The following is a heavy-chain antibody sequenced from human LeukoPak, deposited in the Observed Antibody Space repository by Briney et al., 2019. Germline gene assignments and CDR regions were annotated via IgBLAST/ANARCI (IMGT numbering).Heavy chain of an antibody. J-gene: IGHJ4*02. Sequence: GGSLRLSCAASGFTVSSNYMSWVRQAPGKGLESVSVIYSGGSTYYADSVKGRFTISRDNSKNTLYLQMNSLRAEDTAVYYCARGDSSGYPVKDWGQGTLVTVSS. CDR2: IYSGGST. CDR3: ARGDSSGYPVKD. D-gene: IGHD3-22*01. CDR1: GFTVSSNY. V-gene: IGHV3-53*01.